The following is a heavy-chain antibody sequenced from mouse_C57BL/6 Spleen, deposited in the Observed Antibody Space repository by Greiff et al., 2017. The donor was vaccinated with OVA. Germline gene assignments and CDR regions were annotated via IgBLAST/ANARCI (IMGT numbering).Heavy chain of an antibody. CDR1: GYTFTSYG. D-gene: IGHD1-1*01. J-gene: IGHJ2*01. CDR3: ARRGITTVVATRDFDY. V-gene: IGHV1-81*01. CDR2: IYPRSGNT. Sequence: QVQLQQSGAELARPGASVKLSCKASGYTFTSYGISWVKQRPGQGLEWIGEIYPRSGNTYYNEKFKGKATLTADKSSSTAYMELRSLTSEASAVYFCARRGITTVVATRDFDYWGQGPTLTVSS.